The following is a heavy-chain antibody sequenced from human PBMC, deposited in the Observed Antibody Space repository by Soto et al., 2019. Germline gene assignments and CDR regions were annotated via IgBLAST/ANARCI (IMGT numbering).Heavy chain of an antibody. CDR2: IRSKANSYAT. CDR1: GFTFSGSA. J-gene: IGHJ4*02. V-gene: IGHV3-73*01. CDR3: TAYGSGSYYTHY. Sequence: PVGSLRLSCAASGFTFSGSAMHWVRQASGKGLEWVGRIRSKANSYATAYAASVKGRFTISRDDSKNTAYLQMNSLKTEDTAVYYCTAYGSGSYYTHYWGQGTLVTVSS. D-gene: IGHD3-10*01.